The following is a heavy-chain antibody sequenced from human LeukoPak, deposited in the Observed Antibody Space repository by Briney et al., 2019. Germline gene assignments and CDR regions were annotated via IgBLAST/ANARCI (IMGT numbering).Heavy chain of an antibody. CDR2: ISAYNGNT. CDR1: GGTFSSYA. V-gene: IGHV1-18*01. J-gene: IGHJ5*02. D-gene: IGHD3-22*01. CDR3: ARDPDSSGYPLNWFDP. Sequence: ASVKVSCKASGGTFSSYAISWVRQAPGQGLEWMGWISAYNGNTNYAQKLQGRVTMTTDTSTSTAYMELRSLRSDDTAVYYCARDPDSSGYPLNWFDPWGQGTLVTVSS.